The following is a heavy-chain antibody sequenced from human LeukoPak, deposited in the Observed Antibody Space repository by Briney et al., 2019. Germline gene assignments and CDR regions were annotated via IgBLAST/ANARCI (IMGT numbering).Heavy chain of an antibody. Sequence: PSETLSLTCAVYGGSFSGYYWSWIRQPPGKGLEWIGEINHSGSTNYNPSLKSRVTISVDTSKNQFSLKLSSVTAADTAVYYCARIPYDSRGYEPLTTRGAVDIWGQGTMVTVSS. J-gene: IGHJ3*02. D-gene: IGHD3-22*01. CDR2: INHSGST. CDR3: ARIPYDSRGYEPLTTRGAVDI. CDR1: GGSFSGYY. V-gene: IGHV4-34*01.